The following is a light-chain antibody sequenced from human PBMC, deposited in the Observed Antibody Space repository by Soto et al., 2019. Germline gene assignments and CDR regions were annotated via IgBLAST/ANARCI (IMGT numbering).Light chain of an antibody. CDR1: EDILSH. CDR2: AAA. Sequence: DISLTQSPSFLSASVGDRVTITCRASEDILSHLAWYQQKPGKAPNLLIYAAAYLQSGVPSRFSGSEYGTDFSLTISSLQPEDLATYYCKQSKSFPLTSGGGTTVDIK. J-gene: IGKJ4*01. V-gene: IGKV1-9*01. CDR3: KQSKSFPLT.